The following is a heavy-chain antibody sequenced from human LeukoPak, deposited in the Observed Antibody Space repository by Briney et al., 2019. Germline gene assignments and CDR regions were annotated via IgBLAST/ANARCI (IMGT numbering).Heavy chain of an antibody. Sequence: GASVKVSCKASGYTFTSYGISWVRQAPGQGLEWMGWISAYNGNTNYAQKLQGRVTMTTDTSTSTAYMELRSLRSDDTAVYYCARDKLRFLEWLGDNWFDPGAREPWSPSPQ. CDR1: GYTFTSYG. CDR3: ARDKLRFLEWLGDNWFDP. J-gene: IGHJ5*02. CDR2: ISAYNGNT. D-gene: IGHD3-3*01. V-gene: IGHV1-18*01.